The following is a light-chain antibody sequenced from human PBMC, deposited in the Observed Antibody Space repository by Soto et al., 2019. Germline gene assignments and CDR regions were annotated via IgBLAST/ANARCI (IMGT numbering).Light chain of an antibody. CDR2: SNN. CDR3: AVWDVSLTAWV. V-gene: IGLV1-47*02. J-gene: IGLJ3*02. CDR1: SSNIGGTNY. Sequence: QSVLTQPPSASGTPGQRVFISCSGSSSNIGGTNYAYWYQQLPGAAPKLLMHSNNLRPSGVPERISGSKSGTSASLAISGLQSEDEADYYCAVWDVSLTAWVFGGGTKVTVL.